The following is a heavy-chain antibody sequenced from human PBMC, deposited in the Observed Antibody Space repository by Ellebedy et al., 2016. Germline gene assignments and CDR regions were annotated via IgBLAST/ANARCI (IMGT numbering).Heavy chain of an antibody. CDR2: ISGNGGST. D-gene: IGHD5-24*01. Sequence: GGSLRLSCAASGFTFSSYAMSWVRQAPGKGLEWVSAISGNGGSTFYSDSVKGRFTISRDNSKNMLYLQRTSLGAEDTAVHYCAKGMDYFDYWGQGTLVTVSS. J-gene: IGHJ4*02. CDR1: GFTFSSYA. V-gene: IGHV3-23*01. CDR3: AKGMDYFDY.